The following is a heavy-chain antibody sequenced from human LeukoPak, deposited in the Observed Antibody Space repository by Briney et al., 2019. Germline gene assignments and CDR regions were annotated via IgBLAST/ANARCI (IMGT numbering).Heavy chain of an antibody. D-gene: IGHD5-24*01. V-gene: IGHV1-69*04. J-gene: IGHJ4*02. CDR2: IIPILGIA. CDR1: GGTFSSYA. CDR3: ARDGSRWLHSY. Sequence: SVKVSCKASGGTFSSYAISWVRQAPGRGLEWMGRIIPILGIANYAQKFQGRVTITADKSTSTAYMELSSLRSEDTAVYYCARDGSRWLHSYWGQGTLVTVSS.